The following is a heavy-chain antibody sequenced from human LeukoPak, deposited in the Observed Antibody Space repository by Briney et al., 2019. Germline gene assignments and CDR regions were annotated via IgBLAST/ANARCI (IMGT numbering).Heavy chain of an antibody. J-gene: IGHJ5*02. CDR2: IHHTGST. CDR3: ARTPTYCGGDCYYFDP. V-gene: IGHV4-30-2*01. CDR1: GGSISSSGYS. Sequence: SETLSLTCAVSGGSISSSGYSWSWIRQPPGKGLEWIGYIHHTGSTYYSPSLKSRVTISVDRSKNQFSLKLSSVTAADTAMYFCARTPTYCGGDCYYFDPWGQGTLVTVSS. D-gene: IGHD2-21*02.